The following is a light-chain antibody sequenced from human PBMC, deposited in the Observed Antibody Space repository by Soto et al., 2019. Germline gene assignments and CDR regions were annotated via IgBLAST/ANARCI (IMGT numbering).Light chain of an antibody. V-gene: IGLV2-23*03. CDR3: CSYAGSSTFVV. CDR1: SSDVGSYNL. Sequence: QSALTQPASVSGSPGQSITISCTGTSSDVGSYNLVSWYQQHPGKTPKLMIYEGSKRPSGVSNRFSGYKSGNTAALTISGLQVEDEADYFCCSYAGSSTFVVFGGGTKLTVL. CDR2: EGS. J-gene: IGLJ2*01.